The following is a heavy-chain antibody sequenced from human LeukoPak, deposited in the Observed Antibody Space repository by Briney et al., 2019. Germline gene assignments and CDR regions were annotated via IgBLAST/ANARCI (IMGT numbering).Heavy chain of an antibody. CDR2: INPNSGGT. D-gene: IGHD6-19*01. Sequence: GASVKASCKASGYTFTGYYMHWVRQAPGQGLEWMGWINPNSGGTNYAQKSQGRVTMTRDTSISTAYMELSRLRSDDTAVYYCARGDSSGPEDYWGQGTLVTVSS. CDR1: GYTFTGYY. CDR3: ARGDSSGPEDY. V-gene: IGHV1-2*02. J-gene: IGHJ4*02.